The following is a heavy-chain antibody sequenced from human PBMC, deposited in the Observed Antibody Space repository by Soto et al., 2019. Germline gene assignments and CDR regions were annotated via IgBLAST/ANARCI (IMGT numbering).Heavy chain of an antibody. V-gene: IGHV3-48*03. CDR2: ISSSGNTI. CDR3: AREQQQLVRGDAFDI. J-gene: IGHJ3*02. D-gene: IGHD6-13*01. Sequence: GGSLRLSCAASGFTFSSSEMNWVRQAPGKGLEWVSYISSSGNTIYYADSVRGRFTVSRDNAKNSLYLQMDSLRAEDTAVYYCAREQQQLVRGDAFDIWGQGTLVTVSS. CDR1: GFTFSSSE.